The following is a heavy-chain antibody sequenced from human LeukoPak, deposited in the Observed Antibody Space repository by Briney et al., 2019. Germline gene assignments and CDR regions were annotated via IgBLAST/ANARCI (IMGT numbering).Heavy chain of an antibody. CDR1: GISLSNYG. Sequence: GGSLRLSCVVSGISLSNYGLNWVRQAPGKGLEWVAGISDSGGRTKYADSVKGRFAISRDNLKSTLYLQMNSLRAEDTAVYFCAKRGVVIRVILVGFHKEAYYFDSWGQGTLVTVSS. CDR3: AKRGVVIRVILVGFHKEAYYFDS. D-gene: IGHD3-22*01. V-gene: IGHV3-23*01. J-gene: IGHJ4*02. CDR2: ISDSGGRT.